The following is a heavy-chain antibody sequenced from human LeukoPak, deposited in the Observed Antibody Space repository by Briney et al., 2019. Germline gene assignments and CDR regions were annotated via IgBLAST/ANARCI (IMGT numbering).Heavy chain of an antibody. J-gene: IGHJ6*03. V-gene: IGHV1-2*02. D-gene: IGHD6-6*01. Sequence: ASVKVSCKASGYTFTGYYMHWVRQAPGQGLEWMGWINPNSGGTNYAQKFQGRVTMTRDASISTAYMELSRLRSDDTAVYYCARGKDSSSFPYYYYMDVWGKGTTVTVSS. CDR3: ARGKDSSSFPYYYYMDV. CDR1: GYTFTGYY. CDR2: INPNSGGT.